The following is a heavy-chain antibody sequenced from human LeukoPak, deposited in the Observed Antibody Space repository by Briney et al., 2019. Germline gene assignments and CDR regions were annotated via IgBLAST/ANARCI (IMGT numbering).Heavy chain of an antibody. CDR1: GGSISSTSYY. CDR2: FSYSGST. Sequence: SETLSLTCTVSGGSISSTSYYWGWLRQPPGKGLEWIGSFSYSGSTYYNPTLKSRVTISVDTSKTQFSLKLSSVTAADTAVFYCAREEGRYYDTSGLFDYWGQGTLVTVSS. CDR3: AREEGRYYDTSGLFDY. J-gene: IGHJ4*02. D-gene: IGHD3-22*01. V-gene: IGHV4-39*07.